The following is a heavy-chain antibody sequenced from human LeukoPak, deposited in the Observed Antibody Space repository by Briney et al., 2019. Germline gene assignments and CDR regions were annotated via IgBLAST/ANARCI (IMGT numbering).Heavy chain of an antibody. Sequence: GGSLRLSCAASEFSVKYNYMTWVRQAPGKGLEWVANIKQDGSEKYYVDSVKGRFTISRDNAKNSLYLQMNSLRAEETAVYYCARGYSSSSGEFDYWGQGTLVTVSS. D-gene: IGHD6-6*01. CDR2: IKQDGSEK. J-gene: IGHJ4*02. CDR1: EFSVKYNY. CDR3: ARGYSSSSGEFDY. V-gene: IGHV3-7*01.